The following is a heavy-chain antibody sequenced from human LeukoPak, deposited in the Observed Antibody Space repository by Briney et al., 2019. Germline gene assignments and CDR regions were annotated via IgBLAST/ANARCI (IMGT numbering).Heavy chain of an antibody. J-gene: IGHJ4*02. CDR2: IYYSGST. CDR3: ARSDPSKLDY. Sequence: SETLSLTCTVSGGSISSGGYYWSWIRQHPGKGPEWIGYIYYSGSTYYNPSLKSRVTISVDTSKNQFSLKLSSVTPEDTAVYYCARSDPSKLDYWGQGTLVTVSS. D-gene: IGHD2/OR15-2a*01. CDR1: GGSISSGGYY. V-gene: IGHV4-31*03.